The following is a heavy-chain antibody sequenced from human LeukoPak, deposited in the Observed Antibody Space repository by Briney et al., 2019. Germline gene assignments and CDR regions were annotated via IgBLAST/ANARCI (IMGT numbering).Heavy chain of an antibody. CDR3: ASTTGTYRFDP. D-gene: IGHD4-17*01. CDR2: INSDGSST. J-gene: IGHJ5*02. V-gene: IGHV3-74*01. CDR1: GFTFTSYW. Sequence: PGGSLRLSCAASGFTFTSYWMHWVRQAPGKGLVWVSRINSDGSSTSYADSVKGRFTISRDSAKNTLYLQMNSLRAEDSAVYYCASTTGTYRFDPWGQGTLVTVSS.